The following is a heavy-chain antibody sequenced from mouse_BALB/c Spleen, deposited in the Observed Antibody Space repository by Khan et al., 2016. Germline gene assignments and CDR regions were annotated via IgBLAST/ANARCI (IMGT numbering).Heavy chain of an antibody. CDR1: GYSITSGYG. D-gene: IGHD1-2*01. CDR2: ISHSGST. CDR3: ARTARIKY. V-gene: IGHV3-2*02. J-gene: IGHJ2*01. Sequence: EVQLQEPGPGLVEPSQSLSLTCTVTGYSITSGYGWNWIRPFPGSKLAWLGYISHSGSTNYNPTLKSRIPITRDTAKNQFFLQLKYGTTEDTATYYWARTARIKYGDQRTTLTVSS.